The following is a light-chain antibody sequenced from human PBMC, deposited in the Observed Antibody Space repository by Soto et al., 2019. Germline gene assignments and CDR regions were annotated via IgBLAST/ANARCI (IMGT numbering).Light chain of an antibody. CDR2: DAS. CDR3: QQYKSYPWT. J-gene: IGKJ1*01. CDR1: ESVKSW. Sequence: DIQMTQSPSSLSASVGDRVTITCRASESVKSWLAWYQQKPGKAPKLLIYDASSLESGVPSRFSGSGSGTEFSLTISSLQPDDFASYYCQQYKSYPWTFGQGTKVDIK. V-gene: IGKV1-5*01.